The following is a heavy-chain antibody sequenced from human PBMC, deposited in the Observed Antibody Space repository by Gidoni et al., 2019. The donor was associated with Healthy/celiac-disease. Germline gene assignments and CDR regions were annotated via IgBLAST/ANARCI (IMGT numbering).Heavy chain of an antibody. CDR2: ISYDGSNK. J-gene: IGHJ3*02. CDR3: ARTYYYDSSGYRDAFDI. Sequence: VQLVGSGGGGVDPGRSLRPSCAASGFTFSSYAVRWVRRAPGKGLEWVAVISYDGSNKYCPDSGKGRFAISRDNSNNTLYLQMNSLRAKDTAVYYCARTYYYDSSGYRDAFDIWGQGTMVTVSS. CDR1: GFTFSSYA. D-gene: IGHD3-22*01. V-gene: IGHV3-30*09.